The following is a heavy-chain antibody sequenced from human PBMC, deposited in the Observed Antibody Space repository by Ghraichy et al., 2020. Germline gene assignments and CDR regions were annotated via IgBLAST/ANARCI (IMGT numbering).Heavy chain of an antibody. Sequence: GESLNISCVASGFTFKNYWMSWVRQAPGKGLQWVADISQDGSKIYYVDSVKDRFTISRDNAKNSLFLQGNSLRVEDTAVYYCARDQQLSDTYWANDFWGQGTLVTVSS. V-gene: IGHV3-7*03. J-gene: IGHJ4*02. CDR3: ARDQQLSDTYWANDF. D-gene: IGHD2-21*01. CDR1: GFTFKNYW. CDR2: ISQDGSKI.